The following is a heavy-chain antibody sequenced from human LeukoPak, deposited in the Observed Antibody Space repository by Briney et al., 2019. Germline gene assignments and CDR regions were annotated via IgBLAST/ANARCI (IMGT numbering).Heavy chain of an antibody. CDR2: IYYSGST. CDR3: ARIVGAGDAFDI. V-gene: IGHV4-30-4*08. Sequence: SQTMSLTCTVSGGSISSGDYYWSWIRQPPGKGLEWIGYIYYSGSTYYNPSLKSRVTISVDTSKNQFSLKLSSVTAADTAVYYCARIVGAGDAFDIWGQGTMVTVSS. J-gene: IGHJ3*02. D-gene: IGHD1-26*01. CDR1: GGSISSGDYY.